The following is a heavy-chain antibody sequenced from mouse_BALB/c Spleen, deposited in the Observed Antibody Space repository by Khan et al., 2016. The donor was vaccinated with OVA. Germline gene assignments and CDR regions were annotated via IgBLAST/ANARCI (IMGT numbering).Heavy chain of an antibody. V-gene: IGHV1S137*01. J-gene: IGHJ3*01. CDR1: GYTFTDFT. CDR2: ISTYYGDA. Sequence: QVQLQQSGAELVRPGVSVKISCKGSGYTFTDFTMHWVKQSHAKSLEWIGVISTYYGDATHNEKFKGKATLTVDKSSSTAYMELARLTSEASAIYCCGRGGGGDRFAYWGQGTLVTVSA. CDR3: GRGGGGDRFAY.